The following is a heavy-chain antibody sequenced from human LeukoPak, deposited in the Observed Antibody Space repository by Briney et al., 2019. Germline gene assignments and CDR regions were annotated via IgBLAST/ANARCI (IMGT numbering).Heavy chain of an antibody. V-gene: IGHV6-1*01. CDR3: ARVIVVVPAARTYYYMDV. CDR1: GDSVSSNSAA. Sequence: SQTLSLTCAISGDSVSSNSAAWNWIRQSPSRGLEWLGRTYYRSKWYNDYAVSVKSRITINPDTSKNQFSLQLNSVTPEDTAVYYCARVIVVVPAARTYYYMDVWGKGTTVTVSS. J-gene: IGHJ6*03. D-gene: IGHD2-2*01. CDR2: TYYRSKWYN.